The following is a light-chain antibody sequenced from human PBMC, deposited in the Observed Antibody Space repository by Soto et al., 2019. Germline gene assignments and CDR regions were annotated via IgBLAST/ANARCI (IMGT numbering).Light chain of an antibody. CDR3: QQNNDWPLT. CDR1: QSVSSN. CDR2: GAS. J-gene: IGKJ3*01. Sequence: EKVMTQSPATLSVSPGERATLSCRASQSVSSNLAWYQQKPGQAPRLLIYGASTRATGIPDRFSGSGSGTEFTLTISSLQSEDFAVYYCQQNNDWPLTFGPGTKVD. V-gene: IGKV3-15*01.